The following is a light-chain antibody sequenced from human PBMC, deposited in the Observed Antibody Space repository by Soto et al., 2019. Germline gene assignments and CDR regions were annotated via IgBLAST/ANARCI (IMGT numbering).Light chain of an antibody. Sequence: EIVLTQSPRTLSLSPEERATLSCRASQSVGSTYLVWYQQRPGQAPRLLMYGASNRATGIPDRFSGSGSGTDFTLTISRLEPEDFAVYYCQQYGGSPRTFGQGTKVDIK. CDR1: QSVGSTY. J-gene: IGKJ1*01. CDR3: QQYGGSPRT. CDR2: GAS. V-gene: IGKV3-20*01.